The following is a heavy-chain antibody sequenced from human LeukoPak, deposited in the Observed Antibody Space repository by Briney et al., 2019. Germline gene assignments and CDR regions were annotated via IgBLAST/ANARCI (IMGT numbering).Heavy chain of an antibody. CDR1: GFTFSDYY. CDR2: ISDSGSAP. CDR3: ARDLYRGSSPFDY. Sequence: PGWSLRLSCAASGFTFSDYYMSWIRQGPGKGLEGVSYISDSGSAPYYADSVKGRFTISRDNAKNSVYLQMNSLRAEDTAVYYCARDLYRGSSPFDYWGQGTPVTVSS. J-gene: IGHJ4*02. D-gene: IGHD1-26*01. V-gene: IGHV3-11*04.